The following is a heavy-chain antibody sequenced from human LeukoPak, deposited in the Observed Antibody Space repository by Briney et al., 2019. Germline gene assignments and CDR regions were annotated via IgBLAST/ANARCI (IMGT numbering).Heavy chain of an antibody. J-gene: IGHJ5*02. CDR1: GFTFSSYW. CDR2: INHSGST. Sequence: PGGSLRLSCAASGFTFSSYWMSWVRQAPGKGLEWIGEINHSGSTNYNPSLKSRVTISVDTSKNQFSLKLSSVTAADTAVYYCARRLTTRNWFDPWGQGTLVTVSS. D-gene: IGHD4-17*01. CDR3: ARRLTTRNWFDP. V-gene: IGHV4-34*01.